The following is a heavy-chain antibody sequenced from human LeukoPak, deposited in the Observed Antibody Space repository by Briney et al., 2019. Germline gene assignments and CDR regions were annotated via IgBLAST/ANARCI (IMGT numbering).Heavy chain of an antibody. V-gene: IGHV3-48*04. J-gene: IGHJ4*02. CDR3: ARDGGSAWFLDY. Sequence: GGSLRLSCAASGFTFSTYWMNWVRQAPGKGLEWVSYISSSGSTKYYADSVKGRFSITRDNAKNSLYLQMNSLRAEDTAVYYCARDGGSAWFLDYWGQGTLVTVSS. D-gene: IGHD6-19*01. CDR1: GFTFSTYW. CDR2: ISSSGSTK.